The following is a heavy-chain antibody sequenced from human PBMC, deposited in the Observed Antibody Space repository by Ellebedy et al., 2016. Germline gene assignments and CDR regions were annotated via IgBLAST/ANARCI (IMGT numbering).Heavy chain of an antibody. CDR1: GYTFTSYG. CDR3: ARGGVGATRYYYGMDV. D-gene: IGHD1-26*01. V-gene: IGHV1-18*01. Sequence: ASVKVSXXASGYTFTSYGISWVRQAPGQGLEWMGWISAYNGNTNYAQKLQGRVTMTTDTSTSTAYMELRSLRSDDTAVYYCARGGVGATRYYYGMDVWGQGTTVTVSS. CDR2: ISAYNGNT. J-gene: IGHJ6*02.